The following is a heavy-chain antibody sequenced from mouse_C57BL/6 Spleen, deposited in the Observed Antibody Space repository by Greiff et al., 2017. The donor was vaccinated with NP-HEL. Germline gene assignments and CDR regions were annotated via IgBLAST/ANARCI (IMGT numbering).Heavy chain of an antibody. CDR1: GFTFSDYY. CDR3: ARGSSHLDY. CDR2: INYDGSST. Sequence: EVQLVESEGGLVQPGSSMKLSCTASGFTFSDYYMAWVRQVPEKGLEWVANINYDGSSTYYLDSLKSRFIISRDNAKNILYLQMSSLKSEDTATYYCARGSSHLDYWGQGTTLTVSS. J-gene: IGHJ2*01. V-gene: IGHV5-16*01.